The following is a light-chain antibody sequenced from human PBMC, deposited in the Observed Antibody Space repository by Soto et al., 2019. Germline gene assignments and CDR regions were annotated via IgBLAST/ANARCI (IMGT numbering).Light chain of an antibody. CDR3: QLYTSYSEA. CDR2: KAS. V-gene: IGKV1-5*03. CDR1: QTISSW. J-gene: IGKJ1*01. Sequence: DIQMTQSPSTLSGYVGDRVTITCRASQTISSWLAWYQQKPGKAPKLLIYKASTLKSGVPSRFSGSGSGTEFTLTISSLQPDDFATYYCQLYTSYSEAFGQGTKVDI.